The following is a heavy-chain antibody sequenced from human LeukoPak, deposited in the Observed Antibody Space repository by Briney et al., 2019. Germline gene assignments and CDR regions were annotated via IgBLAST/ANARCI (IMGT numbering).Heavy chain of an antibody. Sequence: GGSLRLSCAASGFTFSDYYMSWVRQAPGKGLEWVSVIYSGGSTYYADSVKGRFTISRDNSKNTLYLQMNSLRAEDTAVYYCASSLWNFGSGSYWGQGTLVTVSS. CDR2: IYSGGST. CDR3: ASSLWNFGSGSY. V-gene: IGHV3-53*01. D-gene: IGHD3-10*01. CDR1: GFTFSDYY. J-gene: IGHJ4*02.